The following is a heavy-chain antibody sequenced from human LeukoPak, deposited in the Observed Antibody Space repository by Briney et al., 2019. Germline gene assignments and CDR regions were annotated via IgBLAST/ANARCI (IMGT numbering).Heavy chain of an antibody. CDR2: IIPIFGTA. CDR1: GCTFSSYA. Sequence: SVKVSCKASGCTFSSYAISWVRQAPGQGLEWMGRIIPIFGTANYAQKFKGRVTITTDESTSTAYMELSSLRSEDTAVYYCARESSGYYFNCWGQGTLVTVSS. D-gene: IGHD3-22*01. J-gene: IGHJ4*02. V-gene: IGHV1-69*05. CDR3: ARESSGYYFNC.